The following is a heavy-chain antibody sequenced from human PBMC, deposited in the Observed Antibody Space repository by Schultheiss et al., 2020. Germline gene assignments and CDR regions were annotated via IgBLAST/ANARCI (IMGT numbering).Heavy chain of an antibody. J-gene: IGHJ4*02. CDR3: AKQYSSGWYYFDY. Sequence: GESLKISCAASGFTFSSFGMDWVRQAPGKGLEWVSSISSSSSYIYYADSVKGRFTISRDNSKNTLYLQMNSLRAEDTAVYYCAKQYSSGWYYFDYWGQGTLVTVSS. V-gene: IGHV3-21*01. CDR2: ISSSSSYI. CDR1: GFTFSSFG. D-gene: IGHD6-19*01.